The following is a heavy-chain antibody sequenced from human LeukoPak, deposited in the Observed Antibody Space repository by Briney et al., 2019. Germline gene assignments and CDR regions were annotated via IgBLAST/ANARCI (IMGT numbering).Heavy chain of an antibody. D-gene: IGHD2-15*01. V-gene: IGHV4-59*01. J-gene: IGHJ5*02. CDR2: IYYSGST. CDR1: GGSMSGSY. CDR3: ARGGSRIANWFDP. Sequence: PSETLSLTCTVSGGSMSGSYWNWIRHPPGKELEWIWYIYYSGSTNYNPSLESRVTLSVDTSKNQFSLMLTSVSAADTAVYFCARGGSRIANWFDPWGQGILVTVSS.